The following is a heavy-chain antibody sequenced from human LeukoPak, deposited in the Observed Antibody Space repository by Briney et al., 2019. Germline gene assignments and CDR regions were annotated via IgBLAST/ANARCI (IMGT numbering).Heavy chain of an antibody. J-gene: IGHJ4*02. CDR1: GFTFSSYA. D-gene: IGHD4-17*01. Sequence: GGSLRLSCAASGFTFSSYAMSWVRQAPGKGLEWVSAISGSGGSTYYADSVKGRFTISRDNSKNTLYLQMNSLRAEDTAVYYCAKDRSYGDYSGAGFDYWGQGTLVTVSS. CDR3: AKDRSYGDYSGAGFDY. CDR2: ISGSGGST. V-gene: IGHV3-23*01.